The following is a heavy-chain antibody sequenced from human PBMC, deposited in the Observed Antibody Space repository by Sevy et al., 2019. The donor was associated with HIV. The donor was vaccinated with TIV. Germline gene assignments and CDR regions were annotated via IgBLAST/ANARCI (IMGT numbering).Heavy chain of an antibody. J-gene: IGHJ4*02. D-gene: IGHD1-26*01. CDR1: GFTFNNAW. CDR2: IKSKIDGATR. Sequence: GGSLRLSCEASGFTFNNAWMSWVRQAPGKGLEWVGGIKSKIDGATRDFAAPVKGRFAISRDDSKNTLYLQMNSLKTEDTAVYYCTAGVGTSDFDYWGRGVLVTVSS. V-gene: IGHV3-15*01. CDR3: TAGVGTSDFDY.